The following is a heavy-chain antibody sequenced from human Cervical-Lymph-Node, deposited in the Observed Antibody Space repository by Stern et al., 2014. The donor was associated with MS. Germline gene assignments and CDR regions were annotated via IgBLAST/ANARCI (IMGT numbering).Heavy chain of an antibody. CDR2: VYPGDSDT. V-gene: IGHV5-51*01. D-gene: IGHD2/OR15-2a*01. Sequence: EVQLVESGAEVKKPGDSLKISCKGSGYNFTNYWIAWVRQMPGKGLEWMGIVYPGDSDTRYRPSFQGHVTISDDKSISTAYLQRASLMASDTAIYYCARQRRRGIYPFDYWGQGTLVTVSS. CDR1: GYNFTNYW. CDR3: ARQRRRGIYPFDY. J-gene: IGHJ4*02.